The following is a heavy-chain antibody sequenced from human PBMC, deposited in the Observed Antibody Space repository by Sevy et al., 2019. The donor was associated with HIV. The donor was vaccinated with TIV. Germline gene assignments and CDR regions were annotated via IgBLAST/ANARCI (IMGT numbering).Heavy chain of an antibody. CDR3: AKVDVVVPVADYGMDV. CDR2: ISRSGGTT. D-gene: IGHD2-2*01. V-gene: IGHV3-23*01. Sequence: GGSLRLSCAASGFTFSNYAMSWVRQAPGKGLEWVSSISRSGGTTYYADSVKGRFTISRDNSKNTLYLKMNSLRDEDTAVYYCAKVDVVVPVADYGMDVWGQGTTVTVSS. J-gene: IGHJ6*02. CDR1: GFTFSNYA.